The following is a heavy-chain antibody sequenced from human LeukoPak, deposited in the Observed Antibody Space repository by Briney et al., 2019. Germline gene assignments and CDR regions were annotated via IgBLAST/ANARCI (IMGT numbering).Heavy chain of an antibody. D-gene: IGHD2-2*01. Sequence: GGSLRLSCAASGFSFDDHGMAWVRLTPGKGLEWVSANNWKGDRTAYADSVKGRFTISRDNAENSLYLQMNSLRAEDTAAYYCARDLIAGCCSTSCYDAFDIWGQGTMVTVSS. CDR3: ARDLIAGCCSTSCYDAFDI. V-gene: IGHV3-20*04. CDR2: NNWKGDRT. CDR1: GFSFDDHG. J-gene: IGHJ3*02.